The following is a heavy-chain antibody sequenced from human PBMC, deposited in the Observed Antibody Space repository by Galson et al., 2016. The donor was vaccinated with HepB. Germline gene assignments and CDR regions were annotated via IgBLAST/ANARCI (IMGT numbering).Heavy chain of an antibody. CDR2: ISGGTRNI. CDR3: ATRTLSGRYGEALNN. J-gene: IGHJ4*02. D-gene: IGHD3-10*01. Sequence: SLRLSCAASGFTFSNYGMNWVRQVPGKGLEWVSGISGGTRNIYYTDSVKGRFTLFVDSSKDTVYLQMNSLRAEDTAVYYCATRTLSGRYGEALNNLGQGTLVTVSS. V-gene: IGHV3-23*01. CDR1: GFTFSNYG.